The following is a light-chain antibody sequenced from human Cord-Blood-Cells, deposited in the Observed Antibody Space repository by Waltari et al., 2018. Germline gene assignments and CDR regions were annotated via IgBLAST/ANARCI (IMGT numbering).Light chain of an antibody. CDR1: SSSVGGYTY. Sequence: QSALTPPASVCGSPGQSITLSCTGTSSSVGGYTYVSWYQQHPGKAPKLMVYDVSNRHSVVSNLFCAAKSGNTASLNISGLQAEDEADYYCSSYTSSSTLVFGTGTKVTVL. CDR3: SSYTSSSTLV. J-gene: IGLJ1*01. V-gene: IGLV2-14*01. CDR2: DVS.